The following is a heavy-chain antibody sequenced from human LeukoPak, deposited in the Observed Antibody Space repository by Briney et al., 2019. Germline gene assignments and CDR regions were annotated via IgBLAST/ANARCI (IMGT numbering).Heavy chain of an antibody. CDR3: PPGRFFDTSGPWGDY. CDR2: INNDGTST. CDR1: GLTFTRYW. J-gene: IGHJ4*02. Sequence: GGTLRLSCAASGLTFTRYWMHWVRQAPGKGLVWVSRINNDGTSTSYADPVRGLFTISNDNAKNTLYLQMHSLRADDTALYYVPPGRFFDTSGPWGDYWGQGTLVTVSS. V-gene: IGHV3-74*01. D-gene: IGHD3-22*01.